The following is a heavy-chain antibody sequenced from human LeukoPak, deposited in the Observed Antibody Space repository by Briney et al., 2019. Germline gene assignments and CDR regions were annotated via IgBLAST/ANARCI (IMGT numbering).Heavy chain of an antibody. CDR2: ISYDGSNK. Sequence: PGGSLRLSCGASGFTFSSYGMHWVRQAPGKGLEWVAVISYDGSNKYYADSVKGRFTISRDNSKNTLYLQMNSLRAEDTAVYYCVKDPTSYYYDSSGYYNGYWGQGTLVTVSS. J-gene: IGHJ4*02. D-gene: IGHD3-22*01. CDR3: VKDPTSYYYDSSGYYNGY. V-gene: IGHV3-30*18. CDR1: GFTFSSYG.